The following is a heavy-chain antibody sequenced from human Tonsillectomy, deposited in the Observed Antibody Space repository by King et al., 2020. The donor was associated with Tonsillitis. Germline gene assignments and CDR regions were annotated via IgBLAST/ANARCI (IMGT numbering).Heavy chain of an antibody. J-gene: IGHJ4*02. V-gene: IGHV4-39*01. CDR1: GGSISSSSYY. CDR3: AVYDILTGYFDY. D-gene: IGHD3-9*01. CDR2: IYYSGST. Sequence: QLQESGPGLVKPSETLSLTCTVSGGSISSSSYYWGWIRQPPGKGLEWIGSIYYSGSTYYNPSLKRRVTISVDTSKNQFSLKLSSVTAADTAVYYCAVYDILTGYFDYWGQGTLVTVSS.